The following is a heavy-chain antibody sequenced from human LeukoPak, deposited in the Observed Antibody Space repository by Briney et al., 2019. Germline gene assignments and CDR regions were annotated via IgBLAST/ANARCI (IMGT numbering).Heavy chain of an antibody. D-gene: IGHD6-13*01. CDR3: ARGYSSSWYEYYFDY. CDR2: IYSGGST. Sequence: PGGSLRLSCAASGFTISSNYMSWVRQAPGKGLEWVSVIYSGGSTYYADSVKGRFTIPRDNSKNTLYLQMNSLRAEDTAVYYCARGYSSSWYEYYFDYWGQGTLVTVSS. V-gene: IGHV3-66*01. CDR1: GFTISSNY. J-gene: IGHJ4*02.